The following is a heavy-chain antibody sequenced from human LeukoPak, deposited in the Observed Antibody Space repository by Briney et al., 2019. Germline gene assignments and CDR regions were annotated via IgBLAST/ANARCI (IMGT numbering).Heavy chain of an antibody. CDR1: DGSINSYY. D-gene: IGHD6-6*01. Sequence: SETLSLTCTVSDGSINSYYWSWIRQPPGKGLEWIGYIYYSGTTNYNPSLKSRATISVDTSKNQFSLKLTSVSAADTVVYYCARGPIASSSPFDYWGQGTLVTVSS. V-gene: IGHV4-59*01. J-gene: IGHJ4*02. CDR2: IYYSGTT. CDR3: ARGPIASSSPFDY.